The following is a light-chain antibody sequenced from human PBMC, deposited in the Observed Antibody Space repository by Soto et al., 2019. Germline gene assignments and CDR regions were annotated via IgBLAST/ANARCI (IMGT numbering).Light chain of an antibody. CDR3: QQYGTSPRT. CDR1: QSVSRSY. V-gene: IGKV3-20*01. J-gene: IGKJ1*01. CDR2: GAS. Sequence: EIVLTQSPGTLSLSPGERATLSCRASQSVSRSYLAWYQQKPGQAPRLLINGASTRATGIPDMFSGSGSGTDFTLTITRLEPEDFAVYYCQQYGTSPRTFGQGTKVEIK.